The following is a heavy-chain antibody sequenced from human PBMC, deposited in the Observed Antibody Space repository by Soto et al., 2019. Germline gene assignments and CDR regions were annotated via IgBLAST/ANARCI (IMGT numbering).Heavy chain of an antibody. V-gene: IGHV1-69*06. D-gene: IGHD1-26*01. CDR1: GGTFSSHA. Sequence: ASVKVSWKASGGTFSSHAISWVRQAPGQGLEWIGGIIPMFGTANYVQKFQGRVTISADKSTSTAYMEVRSLRSEDTAVYYCARGWETVGATTPFAYWGQGTLVTVSS. CDR2: IIPMFGTA. J-gene: IGHJ4*02. CDR3: ARGWETVGATTPFAY.